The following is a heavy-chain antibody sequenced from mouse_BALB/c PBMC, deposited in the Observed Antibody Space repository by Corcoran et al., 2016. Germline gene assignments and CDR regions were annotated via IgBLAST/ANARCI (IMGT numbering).Heavy chain of an antibody. V-gene: IGHV11-2*02. CDR1: GFTFSGFW. D-gene: IGHD2-1*01. CDR3: MRYPYYYDNYGWYFDV. CDR2: INSDGSAI. Sequence: EVQLLETGGGLVQPGGSRGLSCEGSGFTFSGFWMSWVRQTPGKTLEWIGDINSDGSAINYAPSIKYRFTIFRVNDKSTLYLQMSNVRVEDTATYFCMRYPYYYDNYGWYFDVWGAGTTVTVSS. J-gene: IGHJ1*01.